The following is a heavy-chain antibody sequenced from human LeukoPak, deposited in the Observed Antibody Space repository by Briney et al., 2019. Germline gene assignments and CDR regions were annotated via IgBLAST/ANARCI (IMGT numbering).Heavy chain of an antibody. J-gene: IGHJ5*02. CDR1: GYTFTSYY. Sequence: ASVKVSCKASGYTFTSYYMHWVRQAPGQGLEWMGIINPSGGSTSYAQKFQGRVTMTRDTSTSTVYMELSSLRSEDTAVYYCARDMMDGYTRGWFDPWGQETLVTVSS. CDR3: ARDMMDGYTRGWFDP. D-gene: IGHD5-24*01. CDR2: INPSGGST. V-gene: IGHV1-46*01.